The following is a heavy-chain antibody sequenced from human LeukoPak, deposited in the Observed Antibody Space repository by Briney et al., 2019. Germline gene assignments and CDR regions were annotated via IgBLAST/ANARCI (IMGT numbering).Heavy chain of an antibody. Sequence: PGGSLRLSCAASGFTFSSYSMNWVRQAPGKGLEWVSYISSSSSTIYYADSVKGRFTISRDHAKNSLYLQMSSLRAEDTAVYYCAELGITMIGGVWGKGTTVTISS. CDR1: GFTFSSYS. CDR3: AELGITMIGGV. V-gene: IGHV3-48*01. J-gene: IGHJ6*04. D-gene: IGHD3-10*02. CDR2: ISSSSSTI.